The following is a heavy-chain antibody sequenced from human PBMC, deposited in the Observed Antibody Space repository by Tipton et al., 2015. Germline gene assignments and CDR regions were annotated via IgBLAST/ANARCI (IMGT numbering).Heavy chain of an antibody. D-gene: IGHD3-22*01. CDR3: AREVWYNDSTGYDY. V-gene: IGHV4-31*03. CDR2: IYHSGSA. J-gene: IGHJ4*02. Sequence: TLSLTCTVSGGSISSGVYYWSWIRQHPGKGLEWIGYIYHSGSAYYNPSLKSRVTMSVDTSKNQFSLHLSSVTAADTAVYYCAREVWYNDSTGYDYWGQGTLVTVSS. CDR1: GGSISSGVYY.